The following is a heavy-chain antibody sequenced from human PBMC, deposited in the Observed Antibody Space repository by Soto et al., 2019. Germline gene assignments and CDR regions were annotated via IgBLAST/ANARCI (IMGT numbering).Heavy chain of an antibody. J-gene: IGHJ6*02. D-gene: IGHD6-19*01. CDR1: GFSFSKYG. V-gene: IGHV3-30*18. CDR3: AKDFDSYSSGRYGMDV. Sequence: GGSLRLSCGASGFSFSKYGMHWFRQAPGEGLEWLSLISHDGSEKWYAESVKGRFTISRDNSKNTLYLQMNSLRAEDTAVYYCAKDFDSYSSGRYGMDVWGQGTTVTVSS. CDR2: ISHDGSEK.